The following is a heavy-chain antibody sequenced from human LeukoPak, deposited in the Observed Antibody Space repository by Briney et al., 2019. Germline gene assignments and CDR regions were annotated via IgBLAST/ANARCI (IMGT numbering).Heavy chain of an antibody. V-gene: IGHV1-2*06. D-gene: IGHD3-16*02. J-gene: IGHJ4*02. CDR3: ARDEYDYVWGSYRRIDY. CDR1: GYTFTGYY. Sequence: GASVKVSCKASGYTFTGYYMHWARQAPGQGLEWMGRINPNSGGTNYAQKFQGRVTMTRDTSISTAYMELSRLRSDDTAVYYCARDEYDYVWGSYRRIDYWGQGTLVTVSS. CDR2: INPNSGGT.